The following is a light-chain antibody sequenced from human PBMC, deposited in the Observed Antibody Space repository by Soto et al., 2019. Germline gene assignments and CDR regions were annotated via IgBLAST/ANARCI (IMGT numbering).Light chain of an antibody. CDR1: QNINNY. CDR2: DAS. J-gene: IGKJ5*01. CDR3: QQSYSTPPET. V-gene: IGKV1-39*01. Sequence: DIQMTQSPSSLSASVGDRVTITCQASQNINNYLNWYQQKPGRAPKLLIYDASNLEAGVPSRFRGSGSGTDFTLTIRSLQPEDFATCYCQQSYSTPPETFGQGTRREIK.